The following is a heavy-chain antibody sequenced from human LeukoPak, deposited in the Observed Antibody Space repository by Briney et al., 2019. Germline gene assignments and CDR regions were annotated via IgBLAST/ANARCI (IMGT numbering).Heavy chain of an antibody. J-gene: IGHJ4*02. Sequence: GGSLRLSCAASGFTFSSYAMSWVRQAPGMGLEWDSTLGESGGSTNYADSVKGRFTISSDNSKNTLYLQMNSLRAEDTAVYYCAKVTDSNTYYRRYYFDYWGQGTLVTVSS. CDR2: LGESGGST. D-gene: IGHD3-22*01. CDR1: GFTFSSYA. V-gene: IGHV3-23*01. CDR3: AKVTDSNTYYRRYYFDY.